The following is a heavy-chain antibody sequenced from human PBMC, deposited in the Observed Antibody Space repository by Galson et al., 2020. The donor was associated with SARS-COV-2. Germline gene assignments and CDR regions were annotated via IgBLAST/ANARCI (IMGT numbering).Heavy chain of an antibody. V-gene: IGHV4-59*01. CDR1: GGSISSYY. CDR3: ARVPELSGYYVSWFDP. Sequence: SETLSLTCTVSGGSISSYYWSWIRQPPGKGLEWIGYIYYSGSTNYNPSLKSRVTISVDTSKNQFSLKLSSVTAADTAVYYCARVPELSGYYVSWFDPWGQGTLVTVSS. CDR2: IYYSGST. J-gene: IGHJ5*02. D-gene: IGHD3-3*01.